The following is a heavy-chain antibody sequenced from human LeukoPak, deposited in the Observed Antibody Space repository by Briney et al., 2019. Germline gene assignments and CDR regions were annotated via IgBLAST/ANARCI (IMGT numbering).Heavy chain of an antibody. CDR1: GGSISSTSYY. Sequence: PSETLSLTCTVSGGSISSTSYYWAWIRQPPGKGLEWIGEINHSGSTNYNPSRKSRVTISVDTSKNQFSLKLSSVTAADTAVYYCARDIRRSGRSWGQGTLVTVSS. D-gene: IGHD6-19*01. CDR3: ARDIRRSGRS. J-gene: IGHJ4*02. CDR2: INHSGST. V-gene: IGHV4-39*07.